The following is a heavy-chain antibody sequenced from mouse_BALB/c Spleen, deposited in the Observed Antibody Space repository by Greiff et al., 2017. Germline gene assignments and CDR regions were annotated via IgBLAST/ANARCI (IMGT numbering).Heavy chain of an antibody. CDR1: GFNIKDYY. J-gene: IGHJ2*01. D-gene: IGHD2-14*01. CDR2: IDPENGDT. Sequence: EVQLVESGAELVRSGASVKLSCTASGFNIKDYYMHWVKQRPEQGLEWIGWIDPENGDTEYAPKFQGKATMTADTSSNTAYLQLSSLTSEDTAVYYCNANYRYDGYFDYWGQGTTLTVSS. CDR3: NANYRYDGYFDY. V-gene: IGHV14-4*02.